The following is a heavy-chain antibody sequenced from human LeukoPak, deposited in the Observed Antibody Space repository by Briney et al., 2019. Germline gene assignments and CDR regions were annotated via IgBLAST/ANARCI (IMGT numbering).Heavy chain of an antibody. CDR2: IRYDGSNK. CDR3: ARGGYYYDSSGYYSLLDY. J-gene: IGHJ4*02. D-gene: IGHD3-22*01. CDR1: GFTFSSYG. V-gene: IGHV3-30*02. Sequence: GGSLRLSCAASGFTFSSYGMHWVRQAPGKGLEWVAFIRYDGSNKYYTDSVKGRFTISRDNSKNTLYLQMNSLRAEDTAVYYCARGGYYYDSSGYYSLLDYWGQGTLVTVSS.